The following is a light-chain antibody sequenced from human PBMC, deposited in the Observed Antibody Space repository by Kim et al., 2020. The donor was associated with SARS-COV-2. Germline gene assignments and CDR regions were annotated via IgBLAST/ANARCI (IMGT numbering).Light chain of an antibody. V-gene: IGKV3-15*01. CDR1: QSVSSN. CDR3: QQYDNWPLT. Sequence: EIVMTQSPATLSVSPGERDTLSCRASQSVSSNLAWYQQKPGQAPRLLIYAASTRATGIPARFSGSGSGTEFTLTISSLQSEDFAVYYCQQYDNWPLTFGGGTKVDIK. J-gene: IGKJ4*01. CDR2: AAS.